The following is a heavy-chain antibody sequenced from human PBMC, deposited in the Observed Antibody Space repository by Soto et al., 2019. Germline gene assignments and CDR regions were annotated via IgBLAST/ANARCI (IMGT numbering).Heavy chain of an antibody. Sequence: QVQLVQSGAEVKKPGASVKVSCKASGYTFTGYYMHWVRQAPGQGLEWMGWINPNSGGTNYAQKCQGWVTMTRDTSISTAYMELSRLRSDDTAVYYCARAREDRSPWYMDVWGKGTTVTVSS. J-gene: IGHJ6*03. V-gene: IGHV1-2*04. CDR2: INPNSGGT. CDR3: ARAREDRSPWYMDV. D-gene: IGHD6-13*01. CDR1: GYTFTGYY.